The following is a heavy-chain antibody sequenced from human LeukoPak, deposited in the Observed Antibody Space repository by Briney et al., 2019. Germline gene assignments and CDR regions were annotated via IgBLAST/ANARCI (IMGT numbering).Heavy chain of an antibody. CDR1: GGSISSYY. Sequence: PSETLSLTCTVSGGSISSYYWSWIRQPPGKGLEWIGYIYSSGNTNYNPSLESRITISVDTSNNQFSLKLSSVTAADTAMYYCARDRVVGANDAFDIWGQGTMVTVSS. CDR3: ARDRVVGANDAFDI. V-gene: IGHV4-59*01. D-gene: IGHD1-26*01. J-gene: IGHJ3*02. CDR2: IYSSGNT.